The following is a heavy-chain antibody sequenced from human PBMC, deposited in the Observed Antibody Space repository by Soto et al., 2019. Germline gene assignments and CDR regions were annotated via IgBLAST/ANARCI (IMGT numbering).Heavy chain of an antibody. D-gene: IGHD6-19*01. V-gene: IGHV1-2*04. CDR3: ARVRGGYSSGWSPFDI. CDR2: INPNSGGT. Sequence: ASVKVSCKASGYTFTGYYMHWVRQAPGQGLEWMGWINPNSGGTNYAQKFQGWVTMTRDTSISTAYMELSRLRSDDTAVYYCARVRGGYSSGWSPFDIWGPGTMVTGSS. CDR1: GYTFTGYY. J-gene: IGHJ3*02.